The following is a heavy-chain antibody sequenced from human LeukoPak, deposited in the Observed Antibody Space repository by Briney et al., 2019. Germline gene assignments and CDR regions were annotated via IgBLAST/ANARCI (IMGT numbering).Heavy chain of an antibody. J-gene: IGHJ4*02. CDR1: GYTFTSYG. CDR3: ATGPVNYDSSGYYCSD. V-gene: IGHV1-18*01. D-gene: IGHD3-22*01. Sequence: ASVKVSCKASGYTFTSYGISWVRQAPGQGLEWMGWISAYNGNTNYAQKLQGRVTMTTDTPTSTAYMELRSLRSDDTAVYYCATGPVNYDSSGYYCSDWGQGTLVTVSS. CDR2: ISAYNGNT.